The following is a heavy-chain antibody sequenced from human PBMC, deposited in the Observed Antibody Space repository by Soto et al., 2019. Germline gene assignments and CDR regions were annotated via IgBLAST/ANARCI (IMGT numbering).Heavy chain of an antibody. Sequence: QVQLVQSGAEVKRPGSSVKVSCKASGDTFNFYSINWVRQAPGRGLEWMGRVNPIVSMSNYAQKFQGRVTMTADKSTSTAYMELSSLRSEDTAIYYCASSHGSGYRAFDYWGQGALVTVSS. V-gene: IGHV1-69*02. CDR3: ASSHGSGYRAFDY. CDR2: VNPIVSMS. CDR1: GDTFNFYS. D-gene: IGHD3-10*01. J-gene: IGHJ4*02.